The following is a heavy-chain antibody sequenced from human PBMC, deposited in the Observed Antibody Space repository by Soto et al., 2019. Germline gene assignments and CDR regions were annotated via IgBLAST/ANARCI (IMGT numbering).Heavy chain of an antibody. J-gene: IGHJ3*02. D-gene: IGHD6-25*01. CDR3: ARDVSPGSSGYYFDAFDI. CDR1: GFAFGDYL. CDR2: IKKDGSKK. V-gene: IGHV3-7*05. Sequence: EVQLVESGGGLVQPGGSLRLSCAASGFAFGDYLMTWVRQAPGKGLEWVANIKKDGSKKSYLDSVRGRFTISRDNTENSLFLQMNSLRAEDTALYYCARDVSPGSSGYYFDAFDIWGQGTTVTVSS.